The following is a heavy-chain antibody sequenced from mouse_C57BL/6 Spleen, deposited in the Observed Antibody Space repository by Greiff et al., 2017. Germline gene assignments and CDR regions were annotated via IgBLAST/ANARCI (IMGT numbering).Heavy chain of an antibody. CDR1: GYTFTSYW. J-gene: IGHJ4*01. CDR2: IHPNSGST. V-gene: IGHV1-64*01. D-gene: IGHD2-10*02. CDR3: ARVWSFYAMDY. Sequence: VQLQQPGAELVKPGASVKLSCKASGYTFTSYWMHWVKQRPGQGLEWIGMIHPNSGSTNYNEKFKSKATLTVDKSSSTAYMQLSSLTSEDSAVYYCARVWSFYAMDYWGQGTSVTVSS.